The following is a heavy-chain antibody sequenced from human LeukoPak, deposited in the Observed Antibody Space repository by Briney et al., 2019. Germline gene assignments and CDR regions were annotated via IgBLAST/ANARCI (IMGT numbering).Heavy chain of an antibody. D-gene: IGHD3/OR15-3a*01. Sequence: GGSLRLSCAASGFTFSSYEMNWVRQAPGKGLEWVSYISSSGSTIYYADSVKGRFTISRDNAKNPLYLQMNSLRAEDTAVYYCARLRDYSWFDPWGQGTLVTVSS. CDR3: ARLRDYSWFDP. J-gene: IGHJ5*02. V-gene: IGHV3-48*03. CDR2: ISSSGSTI. CDR1: GFTFSSYE.